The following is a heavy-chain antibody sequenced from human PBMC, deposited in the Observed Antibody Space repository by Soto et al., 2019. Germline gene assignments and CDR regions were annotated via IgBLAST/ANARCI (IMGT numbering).Heavy chain of an antibody. V-gene: IGHV3-23*01. CDR3: AKVPASLKTLDY. CDR2: ISGSGGST. J-gene: IGHJ4*01. Sequence: EVQLLESGGTLVQPGGSLRLSCAASGFIYGNYAMNWVRQAPGKGLEWVSVISGSGGSTNYAGSMKGRFTISRDNSKNTLYLQMNSLRAEDTAVYYCAKVPASLKTLDYWGQGTLVTVSS. CDR1: GFIYGNYA. D-gene: IGHD2-2*01.